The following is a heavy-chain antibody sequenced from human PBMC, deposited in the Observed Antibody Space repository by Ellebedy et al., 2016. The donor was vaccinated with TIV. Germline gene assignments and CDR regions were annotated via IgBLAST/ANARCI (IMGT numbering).Heavy chain of an antibody. CDR1: GGSISSSSYY. V-gene: IGHV4-39*07. CDR2: IYYSGST. D-gene: IGHD3-22*01. Sequence: SETLSLTXTVSGGSISSSSYYWGWIRQPPGKGLEWIGSIYYSGSTYYNPSLKSRVTISVDTSKNQFSLKLSSVTAADTAVYYCARGFDSSGHTFDYWGQGTLVTVSS. J-gene: IGHJ4*02. CDR3: ARGFDSSGHTFDY.